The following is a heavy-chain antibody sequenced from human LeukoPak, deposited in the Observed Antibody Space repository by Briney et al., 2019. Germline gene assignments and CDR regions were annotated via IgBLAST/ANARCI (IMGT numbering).Heavy chain of an antibody. Sequence: GGSLRLSCAASGFTFSSYWMSWVRQAPGKGLEWVANIKQDGSEKYYVDSVKGRFTISRDNAKNSLYLQMNSLRAEDTAVYYCARRVRSSGWYWKEVSWFDPWGQGTLVTVSS. J-gene: IGHJ5*02. V-gene: IGHV3-7*01. CDR2: IKQDGSEK. CDR3: ARRVRSSGWYWKEVSWFDP. CDR1: GFTFSSYW. D-gene: IGHD6-19*01.